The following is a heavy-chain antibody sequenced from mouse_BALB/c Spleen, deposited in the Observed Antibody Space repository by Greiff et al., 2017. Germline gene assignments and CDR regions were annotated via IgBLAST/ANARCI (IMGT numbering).Heavy chain of an antibody. CDR1: GFSLTSYG. D-gene: IGHD1-1*01. CDR2: IWAGGST. Sequence: VKLQESGPGLVAPSQSLSITCTVSGFSLTSYGVHWVRQPPGKGLEWLGVIWAGGSTNYNSALMSRLSISKDNSKSQVFLKMNSLQTDDTAMYYCARDFLLGAMDYWGQGTSVTVSS. J-gene: IGHJ4*01. V-gene: IGHV2-9*02. CDR3: ARDFLLGAMDY.